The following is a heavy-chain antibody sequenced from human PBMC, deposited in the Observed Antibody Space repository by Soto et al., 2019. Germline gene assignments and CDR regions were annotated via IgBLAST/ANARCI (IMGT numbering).Heavy chain of an antibody. CDR1: RYSNNNNNW. V-gene: IGHV4-4*02. Sequence: SETLSLTCDVSRYSNNNNNWWRWVRQPPGGGLEWIGELHHGGSTNYTPSLESRSTFWVDISKNQFFLTLSCLTSDDTRVYIFTKHSAYALDYWGQGTLVTVSS. CDR2: LHHGGST. J-gene: IGHJ4*02. CDR3: TKHSAYALDY. D-gene: IGHD5-12*01.